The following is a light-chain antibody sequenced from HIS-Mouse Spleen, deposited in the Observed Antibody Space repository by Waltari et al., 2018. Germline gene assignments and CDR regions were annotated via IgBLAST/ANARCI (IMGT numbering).Light chain of an antibody. CDR1: SSNIGSNY. CDR3: AAWDDSLSGQV. V-gene: IGLV1-47*01. J-gene: IGLJ3*02. CDR2: RNN. Sequence: QSVLTQPPSASGTPGQRVTISCSGSSSNIGSNYVYWYQQLPGTAPKLLIYRNNPRPPGIPDRFSGSESGTSASLAISGLRSEDEADYYCAAWDDSLSGQVFGGGTKLTVL.